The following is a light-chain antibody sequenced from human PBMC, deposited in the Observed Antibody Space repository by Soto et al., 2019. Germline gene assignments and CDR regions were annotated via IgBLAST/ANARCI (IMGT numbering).Light chain of an antibody. Sequence: QSALTQPASVSGSPEQSITISCAGTSSDVGSYNLVSWYQQHPGKAPKVMIYEATKRPSGVSKRFSGSKSGNTASLAISGLQAEDEADYYFCAYAGSGTVVCGGGTKLTVL. V-gene: IGLV2-23*02. CDR3: CAYAGSGTVV. CDR1: SSDVGSYNL. CDR2: EAT. J-gene: IGLJ3*02.